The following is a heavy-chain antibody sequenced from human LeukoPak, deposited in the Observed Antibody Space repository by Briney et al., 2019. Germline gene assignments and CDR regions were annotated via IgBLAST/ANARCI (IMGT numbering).Heavy chain of an antibody. CDR2: ISGSGGTT. J-gene: IGHJ4*02. CDR3: AKAAGSSSWYWGSDY. CDR1: GFSFSSHA. V-gene: IGHV3-23*01. Sequence: GWSLRLSCAASGFSFSSHAMSWVRQAPGKGLEWVSGISGSGGTTYYADSVKGRFTISRDNSKNTLYLQMNSLRAEDTAVYYCAKAAGSSSWYWGSDYWGQGTLVTVSS. D-gene: IGHD6-13*01.